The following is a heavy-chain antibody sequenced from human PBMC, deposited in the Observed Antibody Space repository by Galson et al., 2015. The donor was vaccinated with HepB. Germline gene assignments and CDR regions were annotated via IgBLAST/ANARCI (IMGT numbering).Heavy chain of an antibody. J-gene: IGHJ4*02. CDR1: GGSISSGSYY. Sequence: SLTCTVSGGSISSGSYYWSWIRQPAGKGLGWIGRIYTSGSTNYNPSLKSRVTISVDTSKNQFSLKLSSVTAADTAVYYCAREGEYCGGDCYYDYWGQGTLVTVSS. D-gene: IGHD2-21*02. CDR2: IYTSGST. V-gene: IGHV4-61*02. CDR3: AREGEYCGGDCYYDY.